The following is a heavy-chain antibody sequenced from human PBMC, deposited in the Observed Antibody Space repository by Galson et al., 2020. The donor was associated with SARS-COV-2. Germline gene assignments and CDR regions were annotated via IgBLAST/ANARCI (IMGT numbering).Heavy chain of an antibody. J-gene: IGHJ4*02. CDR2: IRSKAYGGTT. D-gene: IGHD3-10*02. CDR1: GFTSGDYA. Sequence: GGSLRLSCTASGFTSGDYAMSWVRQAPGKGLEWVGFIRSKAYGGTTEYAASVKGRFTISRDDSKSIAYLQMHSLKTEDTAVYYCTRMVMFGYWGQGTLVTVSS. CDR3: TRMVMFGY. V-gene: IGHV3-49*04.